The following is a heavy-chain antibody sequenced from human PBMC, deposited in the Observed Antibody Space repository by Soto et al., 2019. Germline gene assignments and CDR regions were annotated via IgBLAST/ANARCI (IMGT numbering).Heavy chain of an antibody. D-gene: IGHD2-21*02. CDR3: AREARPDVLSDLLIRQRATIGGGDPSRSSGHDSYGMDF. CDR1: GFTFSNSW. J-gene: IGHJ6*02. CDR2: IKEDGSEK. V-gene: IGHV3-7*03. Sequence: EVQLVESGGGLLQPGGSLRLSCAASGFTFSNSWMAWVRQAPGKGLEWVANIKEDGSEKYYVDSLKGRFAISRDNAKNSRCLQMACLRDDDTDVYFCAREARPDVLSDLLIRQRATIGGGDPSRSSGHDSYGMDFWCQGSTVSVYS.